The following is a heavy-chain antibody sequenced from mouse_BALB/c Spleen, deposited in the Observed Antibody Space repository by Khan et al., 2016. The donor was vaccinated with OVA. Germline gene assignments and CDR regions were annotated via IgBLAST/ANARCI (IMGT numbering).Heavy chain of an antibody. Sequence: QVQLQQSGAELVKPGASVKLSCKASGYTFTSYYMYWLKQRPGQGLEWIGEINPSNGGTNFNEKFKSKATLTVDKSSSTAYMQLSSLTSEDSQVYYCIRWGTARATLWFAYCGQGTLVTVSA. V-gene: IGHV1S81*02. CDR2: INPSNGGT. CDR1: GYTFTSYY. D-gene: IGHD3-2*01. J-gene: IGHJ3*01. CDR3: IRWGTARATLWFAY.